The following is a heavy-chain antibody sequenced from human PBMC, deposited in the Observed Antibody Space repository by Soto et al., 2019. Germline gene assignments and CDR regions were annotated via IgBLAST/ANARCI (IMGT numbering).Heavy chain of an antibody. CDR1: GVTFSSYS. CDR3: ARDGGRGYTSDLGDFGS. V-gene: IGHV3-21*01. CDR2: TTSSRSYI. J-gene: IGHJ4*02. D-gene: IGHD5-18*01. Sequence: EVQLVESGGGLVKPGESLRLSCAASGVTFSSYSMNWLRQAPGKVLEWVASTTSSRSYIYYADSVKGRFTISRDTAKNSLYLQMKTLRAEDKAVDYCARDGGRGYTSDLGDFGSWGQGTLVTVSS.